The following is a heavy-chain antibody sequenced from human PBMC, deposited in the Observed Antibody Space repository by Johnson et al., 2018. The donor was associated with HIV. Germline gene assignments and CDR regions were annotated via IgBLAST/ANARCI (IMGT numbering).Heavy chain of an antibody. J-gene: IGHJ3*02. CDR2: IGTAGDT. V-gene: IGHV3-13*01. D-gene: IGHD1-26*01. CDR3: ARQGGANDAFDT. Sequence: VQLVESGGGLVQPGGSLRLSCAASGFTFSSYDMHWVRQATGKGLEWVSAIGTAGDTYYPGSVKGRFTISRENAKNSLYLQMNSLSAGETAVYYCARQGGANDAFDTRGQGTMVTVSS. CDR1: GFTFSSYD.